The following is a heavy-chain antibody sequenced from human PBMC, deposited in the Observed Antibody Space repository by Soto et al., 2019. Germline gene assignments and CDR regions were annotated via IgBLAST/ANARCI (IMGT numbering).Heavy chain of an antibody. CDR3: AKYRWGATTVTSIN. V-gene: IGHV3-23*01. J-gene: IGHJ1*01. CDR2: ISGTSDMT. D-gene: IGHD4-4*01. CDR1: GFTFSSYP. Sequence: EVQLLESGGDLVEPGGSLRLSCVGSGFTFSSYPMNWVRQAPGKGLEWVSAISGTSDMTYYANSVTGRFTISRDHSKNTLYLQVSSLRVEDTAIYYCAKYRWGATTVTSINWGRGTLVTVSS.